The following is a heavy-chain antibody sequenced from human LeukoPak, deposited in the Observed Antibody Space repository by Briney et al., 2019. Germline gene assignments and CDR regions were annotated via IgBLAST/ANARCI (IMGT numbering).Heavy chain of an antibody. D-gene: IGHD2-15*01. CDR2: ISGSGGST. CDR1: GFTFSSYA. Sequence: GGSLRLSCAASGFTFSSYAMSWVRQAPGKGLEWVSAISGSGGSTYYADSVKGRFTISRDNAKNSLYLQMNSLRAEDTAVYYCARRTRRYCSGGSCYLFDYWGQGTLVTVSS. CDR3: ARRTRRYCSGGSCYLFDY. J-gene: IGHJ4*02. V-gene: IGHV3-23*01.